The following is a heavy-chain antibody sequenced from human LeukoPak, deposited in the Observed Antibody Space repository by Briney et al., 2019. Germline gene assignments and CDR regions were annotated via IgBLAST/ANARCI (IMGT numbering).Heavy chain of an antibody. Sequence: GGSLRLSCAASGFTFSSYSMNWVRQAPGKGLEWVSYISSSSSTIYYADSVKGRFTISRDNAKNSLYLQMNSLRAEDTAVYYCARLIVGATFDYWGQGTLVTVSS. CDR3: ARLIVGATFDY. J-gene: IGHJ4*02. D-gene: IGHD1-26*01. CDR2: ISSSSSTI. V-gene: IGHV3-48*04. CDR1: GFTFSSYS.